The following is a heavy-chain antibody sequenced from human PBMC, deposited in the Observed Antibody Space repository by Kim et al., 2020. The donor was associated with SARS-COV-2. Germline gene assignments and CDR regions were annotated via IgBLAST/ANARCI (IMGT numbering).Heavy chain of an antibody. CDR3: AKDKGYSSSQYFQH. J-gene: IGHJ1*01. D-gene: IGHD6-19*01. Sequence: AGSVKGRFTIPRDNSNDTLYLQMNSLRAEDTAVYYWAKDKGYSSSQYFQHWGQGTLVTVSS. V-gene: IGHV3-23*01.